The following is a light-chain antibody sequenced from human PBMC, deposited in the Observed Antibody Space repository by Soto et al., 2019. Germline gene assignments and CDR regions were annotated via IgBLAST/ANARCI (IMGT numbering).Light chain of an antibody. CDR2: AAS. CDR1: QDISAY. J-gene: IGKJ5*01. V-gene: IGKV1-12*01. CDR3: HQANSFPRT. Sequence: DIQMTQSPSSVSASVGDRVTISCRASQDISAYLAWYQQKPGKAPKLLIYAASSLQSGVPSRFSGGGSRTDFTLTISSLQPEDSAIFYFHQANSFPRTFGQGTRLEMK.